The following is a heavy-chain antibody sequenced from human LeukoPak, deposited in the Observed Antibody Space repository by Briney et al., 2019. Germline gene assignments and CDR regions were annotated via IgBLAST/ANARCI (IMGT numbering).Heavy chain of an antibody. CDR3: ARARGGWYGY. V-gene: IGHV4-38-2*02. CDR1: GYSISSGYY. Sequence: SETLSLTCTVSGYSISSGYYWGWIRQPPGKGLQWIGSIYHSGSTYYNPSLKSRVTISVDTSKNQFSLKLSSVTAADTAVYYCARARGGWYGYWGQGTLVTVSS. D-gene: IGHD6-19*01. CDR2: IYHSGST. J-gene: IGHJ4*02.